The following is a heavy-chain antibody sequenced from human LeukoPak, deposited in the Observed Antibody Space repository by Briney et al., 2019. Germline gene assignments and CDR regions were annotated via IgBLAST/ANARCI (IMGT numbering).Heavy chain of an antibody. CDR3: ARGYSIWEYYFDY. Sequence: SETLSLTCTVSGGSISSYYWSWIRQPPGKGLEWIGYIYYSGSTNYNPSLKSRVTISVDTSKNQFSLRLSSVTAADTAVYYCARGYSIWEYYFDYWGQGTLVTVSS. D-gene: IGHD5/OR15-5a*01. V-gene: IGHV4-59*01. J-gene: IGHJ4*02. CDR2: IYYSGST. CDR1: GGSISSYY.